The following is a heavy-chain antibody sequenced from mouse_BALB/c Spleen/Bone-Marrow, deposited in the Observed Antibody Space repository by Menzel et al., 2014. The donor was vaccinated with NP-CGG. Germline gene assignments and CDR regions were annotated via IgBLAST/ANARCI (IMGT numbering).Heavy chain of an antibody. J-gene: IGHJ1*01. D-gene: IGHD1-1*01. CDR1: GFTFSDYS. V-gene: IGHV5-4*02. CDR2: ISDGGGYT. Sequence: EVQVVESGGGLVKPGGSLKLSCAASGFTFSDYSMYWVRQTPEKRMEWVATISDGGGYTYYLDSVKGRFTISRDNAKNNLYLQMSGLKSEDTAIYYCARDPYYYGRGYGYFDVWGAGTTVTVSS. CDR3: ARDPYYYGRGYGYFDV.